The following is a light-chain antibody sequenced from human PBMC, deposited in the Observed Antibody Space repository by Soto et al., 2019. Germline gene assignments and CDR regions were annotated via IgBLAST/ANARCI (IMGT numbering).Light chain of an antibody. CDR2: GVT. CDR1: SSDIGGYNY. V-gene: IGLV2-14*01. Sequence: QSALTQPASASGSPGQSITISCTGTSSDIGGYNYVSWYQQHPGKAPKLMIYGVTNRPSGVSNRFSGSKSGNTASLTISGLRTEDEADYYCHSYDSSAHWVFGGGTKLTVL. CDR3: HSYDSSAHWV. J-gene: IGLJ3*02.